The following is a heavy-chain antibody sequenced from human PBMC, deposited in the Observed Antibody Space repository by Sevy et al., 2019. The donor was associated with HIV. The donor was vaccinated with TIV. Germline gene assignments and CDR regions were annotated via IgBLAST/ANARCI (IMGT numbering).Heavy chain of an antibody. V-gene: IGHV3-23*01. Sequence: GGSLRLSCAASGFTFSSYAMSWVRQAPGKGLEWVSAISGSGGSTYYADSVKGRFTISRDNSKNTLYLQMNSLRAEDTAVYYCLPMGRGPRGPSTGMDVWGQGTTVTVSS. D-gene: IGHD3-10*01. CDR3: LPMGRGPRGPSTGMDV. J-gene: IGHJ6*02. CDR1: GFTFSSYA. CDR2: ISGSGGST.